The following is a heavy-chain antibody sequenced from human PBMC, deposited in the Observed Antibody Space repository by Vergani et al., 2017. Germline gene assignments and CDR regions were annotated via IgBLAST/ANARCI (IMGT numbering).Heavy chain of an antibody. CDR1: GYSFTSYW. V-gene: IGHV5-10-1*01. CDR3: ARPSRAYCGGDCYSWYFDL. J-gene: IGHJ2*01. D-gene: IGHD2-21*02. Sequence: EVQLVQSGAEVKKPGESLRISCKGSGYSFTSYWISWVRQMPGKGLEWMGRIDPSDSYTNYSPSFQGHVTLSADKSISTAYLQWSSLKASDTAMYYWARPSRAYCGGDCYSWYFDLWGRGTLVTVSS. CDR2: IDPSDSYT.